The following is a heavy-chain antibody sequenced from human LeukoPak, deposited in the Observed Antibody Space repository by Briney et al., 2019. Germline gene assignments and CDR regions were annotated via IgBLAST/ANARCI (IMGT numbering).Heavy chain of an antibody. D-gene: IGHD4-17*01. Sequence: GGSLTLSCVASGFTFSSYAMHWVRQAPGKGLEWVAVVSYDGSNKYYADSVKGRFTIPIDNPKNTLYLQINSLRAEDTAVYYCAKEITVTDRGNYYYYYYMDVWGKGTTVTISS. CDR2: VSYDGSNK. CDR3: AKEITVTDRGNYYYYYYMDV. J-gene: IGHJ6*03. V-gene: IGHV3-30*04. CDR1: GFTFSSYA.